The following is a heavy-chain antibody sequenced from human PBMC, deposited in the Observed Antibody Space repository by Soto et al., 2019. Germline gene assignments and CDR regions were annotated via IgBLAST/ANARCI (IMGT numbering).Heavy chain of an antibody. CDR3: ARGPPDSSGYYYGYSIHY. V-gene: IGHV4-39*01. D-gene: IGHD3-22*01. Sequence: SETLSLTCTVYGGSISSSSYYWGWIRQPPGKGLEWIGSIYYSGSTYYNPSLKSRVTISVDTSKNQFSLKLSSVTAADTAVYYCARGPPDSSGYYYGYSIHYWCQAILVTL. CDR2: IYYSGST. J-gene: IGHJ4*02. CDR1: GGSISSSSYY.